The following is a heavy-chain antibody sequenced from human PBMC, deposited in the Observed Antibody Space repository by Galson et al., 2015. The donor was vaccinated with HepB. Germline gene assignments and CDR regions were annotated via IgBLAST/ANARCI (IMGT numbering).Heavy chain of an antibody. V-gene: IGHV3-30*04. D-gene: IGHD2-15*01. CDR1: GFTFSSYA. J-gene: IGHJ4*02. CDR2: ISYDGSNK. CDR3: ARGTNIVVVVAATPEDY. Sequence: SLRLSCAASGFTFSSYAMHWVRQAPGKGLEWVAVISYDGSNKYYADSVKGRFTISRDNSKNTLYLQMNSLRAEDTAVYYCARGTNIVVVVAATPEDYWGQGTLVTVSA.